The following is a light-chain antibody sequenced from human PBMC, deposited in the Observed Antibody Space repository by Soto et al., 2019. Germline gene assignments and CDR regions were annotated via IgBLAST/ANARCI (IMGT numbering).Light chain of an antibody. CDR2: GNS. Sequence: QSVLTQPPSVSGAPGQRVTISCTGSSSNIGAGYDVHWYQQLPGTAPKLLIYGNSNRPSGVPDRFSGSKSGTSASLAITGLHAYYDADYYCQSYDSSLSGPVFGGGTKLTVL. CDR1: SSNIGAGYD. J-gene: IGLJ2*01. CDR3: QSYDSSLSGPV. V-gene: IGLV1-40*01.